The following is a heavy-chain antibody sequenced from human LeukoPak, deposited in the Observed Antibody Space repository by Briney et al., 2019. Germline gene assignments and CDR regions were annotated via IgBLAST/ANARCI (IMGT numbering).Heavy chain of an antibody. CDR1: GFTFGDYY. Sequence: GGSLRLSCAASGFTFGDYYMSWIRQAPGKGLEWVSYISSSGSTIYYADSVKGRFTISRDNAKNSLYLQMNSLRAEDTAVYYCASGSITMIVVGIRDAFDIWGQGTMVTVSS. V-gene: IGHV3-11*01. J-gene: IGHJ3*02. CDR2: ISSSGSTI. D-gene: IGHD3-22*01. CDR3: ASGSITMIVVGIRDAFDI.